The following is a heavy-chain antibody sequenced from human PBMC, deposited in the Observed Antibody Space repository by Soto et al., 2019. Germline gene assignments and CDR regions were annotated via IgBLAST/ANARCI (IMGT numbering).Heavy chain of an antibody. CDR2: ISYDGSNK. CDR3: ARGTGDSYGPYYYYYGMDV. J-gene: IGHJ6*02. D-gene: IGHD5-18*01. Sequence: QPGGSLRLSCAASGFTFSSYAMHWVRQAPGKGLEWVAVISYDGSNKYYADSVKGRFTISRDNSKNTLYLQMNSLRAEDTAVYYCARGTGDSYGPYYYYYGMDVWGQGTTVTVSS. V-gene: IGHV3-30-3*01. CDR1: GFTFSSYA.